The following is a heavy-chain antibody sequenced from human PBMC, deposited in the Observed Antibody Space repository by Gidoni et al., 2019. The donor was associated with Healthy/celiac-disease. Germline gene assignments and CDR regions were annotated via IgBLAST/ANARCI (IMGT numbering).Heavy chain of an antibody. CDR3: TRDHPLVLWFGEGEDYFDY. V-gene: IGHV3-49*05. Sequence: EVQLVESGGGLVKPGRSLRLSCTASGFTFGDYAMGWFRQAPGKGLEWVGFIRSKAYGGTTEYAASVKGRFTISRDDSKSIAYLQMNSLKTEDTAVYYCTRDHPLVLWFGEGEDYFDYWGQGTLVTVSS. CDR1: GFTFGDYA. D-gene: IGHD3-10*01. CDR2: IRSKAYGGTT. J-gene: IGHJ4*02.